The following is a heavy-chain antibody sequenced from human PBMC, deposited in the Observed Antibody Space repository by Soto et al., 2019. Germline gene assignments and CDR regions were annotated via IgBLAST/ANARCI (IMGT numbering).Heavy chain of an antibody. CDR3: AIPYYYGSGSYSEMAFDI. CDR2: ISYDGSNK. Sequence: QVQLVESGGGVVQPGRSLRLSCAASGFTFSSYGMHWVRQAPGKGLEWVAVISYDGSNKYYADSVKGRFTISRDNSKNTLYLQMKSLRAEDTAVYYCAIPYYYGSGSYSEMAFDIWGQGTMVTVSS. J-gene: IGHJ3*02. V-gene: IGHV3-30*03. CDR1: GFTFSSYG. D-gene: IGHD3-10*01.